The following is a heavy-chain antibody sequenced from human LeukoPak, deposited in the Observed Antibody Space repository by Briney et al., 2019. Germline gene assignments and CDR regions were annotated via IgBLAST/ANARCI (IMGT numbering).Heavy chain of an antibody. D-gene: IGHD2-2*01. CDR3: AKSLESTNYYYHMDV. CDR2: ISWNSGSI. Sequence: PGRSLRLSCAASGFTFDDYAMHWVRQAPGKGLEWVSGISWNSGSIGYADSVKGRFTISRDNSKNTLYLQTNSLRAEDTAVYYCAKSLESTNYYYHMDVWGKGTTVTISS. CDR1: GFTFDDYA. V-gene: IGHV3-9*01. J-gene: IGHJ6*03.